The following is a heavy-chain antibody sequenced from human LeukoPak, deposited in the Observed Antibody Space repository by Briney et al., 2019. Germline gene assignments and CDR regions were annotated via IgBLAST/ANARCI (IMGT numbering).Heavy chain of an antibody. V-gene: IGHV3-11*01. D-gene: IGHD1-7*01. CDR3: AKDERNWNYNLASQTYD. CDR1: GFTFSDYY. CDR2: ISSSGSTK. Sequence: PGGSLRLSCAASGFTFSDYYMSWIRQAPGKGLEWVSYISSSGSTKYYADSVKGRFTISRDNAKNSLYLQMNSLRAEDTAVYYCAKDERNWNYNLASQTYDWGQGTRVTVSS. J-gene: IGHJ4*02.